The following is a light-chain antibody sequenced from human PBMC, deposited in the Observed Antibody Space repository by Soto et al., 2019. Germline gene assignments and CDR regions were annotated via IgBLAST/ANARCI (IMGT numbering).Light chain of an antibody. CDR2: LNN. CDR3: QSYDMSLTGAI. Sequence: QSVLTQPPSVSGAPGQSVTISCTGSSSNIGEGYGVQWYQQLPGMAPKLLIYLNNNRPSGVPDRFSGSKSGTSASLAITGLLAEDEADYYCQSYDMSLTGAIFGEGTKVTVL. CDR1: SSNIGEGYG. V-gene: IGLV1-40*01. J-gene: IGLJ2*01.